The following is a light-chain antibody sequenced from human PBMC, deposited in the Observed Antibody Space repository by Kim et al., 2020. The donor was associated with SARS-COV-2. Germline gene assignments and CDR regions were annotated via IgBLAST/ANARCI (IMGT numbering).Light chain of an antibody. CDR1: QSNSMW. CDR3: QQYDNY. V-gene: IGKV1-5*03. CDR2: KAS. J-gene: IGKJ2*01. Sequence: STLSASVGDRVIITCRASQSNSMWLAWYQQKPRKGPKLLISKASSLQSGVPSKCSGSGSGTEFTLTISSLQPDDFGTYYCQQYDNYFGQGTKLEI.